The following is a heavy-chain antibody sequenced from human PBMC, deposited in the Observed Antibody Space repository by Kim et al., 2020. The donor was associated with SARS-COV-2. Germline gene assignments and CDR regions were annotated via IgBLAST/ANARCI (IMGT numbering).Heavy chain of an antibody. D-gene: IGHD3-22*01. V-gene: IGHV3-23*01. CDR3: AKDRSLYFDFYDSSGYPNY. CDR1: GFTFSSYA. Sequence: GGSLRLSCAASGFTFSSYAMSWVRQAPGKGLEWVSAISGSGGSTYYADSVKGRFTISRDNSKNTLYLQMNSLRAEDTAVYYCAKDRSLYFDFYDSSGYPNYWGQGTLVTVSS. J-gene: IGHJ4*02. CDR2: ISGSGGST.